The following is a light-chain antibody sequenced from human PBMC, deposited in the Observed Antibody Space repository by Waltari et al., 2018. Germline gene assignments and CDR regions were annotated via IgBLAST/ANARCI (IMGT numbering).Light chain of an antibody. Sequence: EIVLTQSPRTLSLSPGERATLPCRASQSVSRTLAWYQQKPGQAPRLLIYDASSRATGMPDRFSGSGSGTDFSLTISQLEPEDFAVYYCQKYGTLPATFGQGTKVEIK. CDR3: QKYGTLPAT. CDR1: QSVSRT. J-gene: IGKJ1*01. CDR2: DAS. V-gene: IGKV3-20*01.